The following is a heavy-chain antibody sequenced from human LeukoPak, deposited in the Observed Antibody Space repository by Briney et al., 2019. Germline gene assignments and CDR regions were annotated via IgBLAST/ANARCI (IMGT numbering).Heavy chain of an antibody. CDR3: AKESVFRVMRGHYFDY. V-gene: IGHV3-23*01. CDR2: ISGSGGST. D-gene: IGHD2-21*01. J-gene: IGHJ4*02. Sequence: GGSLRLSCAASGFTFSNYAMSWVRQAPGKGLEWVSVISGSGGSTYYADSVKGRFTISRDNSKNTLYLQMNSLRAEDTAVYYCAKESVFRVMRGHYFDYWGQGILVTVSS. CDR1: GFTFSNYA.